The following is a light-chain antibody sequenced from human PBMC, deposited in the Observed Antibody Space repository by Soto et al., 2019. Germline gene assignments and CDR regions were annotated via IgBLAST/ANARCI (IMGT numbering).Light chain of an antibody. V-gene: IGLV2-8*01. J-gene: IGLJ3*02. CDR1: INDVGGYNY. Sequence: QSALTQPPSASGSPGQSVTISCTGTINDVGGYNYVSWYQQLPGKAPKLMIYEVTKRPSGVPDRFSGSKSGNTASLTVSGLQAEYEADYCCSSYAGSNSLGVFGGGTQLTVL. CDR3: SSYAGSNSLGV. CDR2: EVT.